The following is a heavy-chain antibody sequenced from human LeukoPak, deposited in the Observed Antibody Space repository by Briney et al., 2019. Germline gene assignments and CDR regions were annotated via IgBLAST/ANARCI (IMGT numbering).Heavy chain of an antibody. CDR2: ISWNSGSI. J-gene: IGHJ4*02. CDR3: AKGNDYVWGSYRRPNPHYSDY. V-gene: IGHV3-9*01. Sequence: GGSLRLSCAASGFTFDDYAMHWVRQAPGKGLEWVSGISWNSGSIGYADSVKGRFTISRDNAKNSLYLQMNSLRAEDTALYYCAKGNDYVWGSYRRPNPHYSDYWGQGTLVTVSS. D-gene: IGHD3-16*02. CDR1: GFTFDDYA.